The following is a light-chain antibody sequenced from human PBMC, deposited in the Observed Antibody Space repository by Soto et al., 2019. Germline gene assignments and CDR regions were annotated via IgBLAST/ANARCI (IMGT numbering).Light chain of an antibody. V-gene: IGLV2-14*01. CDR3: SSYTSTSAYVI. CDR1: TSDIGTYDY. CDR2: EVS. J-gene: IGLJ2*01. Sequence: QSALTQPASVSGSPGQSFTISCTGSTSDIGTYDYVSWYQQYPGKVPKLMIYEVSNRPSGISHRFSGSKSGNTASLTISGLQAEDEAEYYCSSYTSTSAYVIFGGGTKLTVL.